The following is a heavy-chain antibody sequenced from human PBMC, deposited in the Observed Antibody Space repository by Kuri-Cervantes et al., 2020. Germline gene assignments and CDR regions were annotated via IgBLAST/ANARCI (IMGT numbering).Heavy chain of an antibody. V-gene: IGHV4-4*07. CDR1: GGSISSYY. D-gene: IGHD3-22*01. J-gene: IGHJ4*02. CDR2: IYTSGST. Sequence: GSLRLSCTVSGGSISSYYWSWIRQPAGKGLEWIGRIYTSGSTNYNPSLKSRVTMSVDTSKNQFSLKLSSVTAADTAVYYCARVNYYDSSGYYEGKRMFDYWGQGTLVTVSS. CDR3: ARVNYYDSSGYYEGKRMFDY.